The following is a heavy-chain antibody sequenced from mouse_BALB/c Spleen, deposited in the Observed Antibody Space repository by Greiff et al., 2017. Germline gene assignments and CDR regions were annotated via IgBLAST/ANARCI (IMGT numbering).Heavy chain of an antibody. CDR2: INPGSGGT. J-gene: IGHJ4*01. CDR3: ARRTETGAMDY. Sequence: VQLQQSGAELVRPGTSVKVSCKASGYAFTNYLIEWVKQRPGQGLEWIGVINPGSGGTNYNEKFKGKATLTADKSSSTAYMQLSSLTSDDSAVYFCARRTETGAMDYWGQGTSVTVSS. V-gene: IGHV1-54*03. CDR1: GYAFTNYL.